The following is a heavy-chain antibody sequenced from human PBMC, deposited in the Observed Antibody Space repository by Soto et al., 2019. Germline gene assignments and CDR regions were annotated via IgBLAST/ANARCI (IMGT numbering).Heavy chain of an antibody. D-gene: IGHD6-13*01. Sequence: QVQLQESGPGLVKPSQTLSLTCTVSGDSISSSSYYWSWIRQHPGKGLEWIGYIHYSGNTRYNPSLKSRLTISVDTSKNQFSLMLSSLTAADTAVYFCARARVPYSSTWYRYDYYGVDIWGQGTTVTVSS. J-gene: IGHJ6*02. V-gene: IGHV4-31*03. CDR2: IHYSGNT. CDR3: ARARVPYSSTWYRYDYYGVDI. CDR1: GDSISSSSYY.